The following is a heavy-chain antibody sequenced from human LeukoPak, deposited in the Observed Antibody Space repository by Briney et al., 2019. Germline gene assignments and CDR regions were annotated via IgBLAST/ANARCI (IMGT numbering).Heavy chain of an antibody. V-gene: IGHV3-15*01. D-gene: IGHD3-10*01. CDR2: IKRQIDGGTI. Sequence: PGGSLRLSCAASGLDFSNAWMTWVRQAPGKGLECVGRIKRQIDGGTIQYAAPGKGRFTISRDDSKQTLYLQMNSLKTEDTAVYYCTTAQLLWFGEIIEWGQGTLVTVSS. J-gene: IGHJ4*02. CDR3: TTAQLLWFGEIIE. CDR1: GLDFSNAW.